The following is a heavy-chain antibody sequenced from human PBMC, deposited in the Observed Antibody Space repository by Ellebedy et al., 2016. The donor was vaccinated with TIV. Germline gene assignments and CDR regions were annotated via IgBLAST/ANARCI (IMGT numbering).Heavy chain of an antibody. CDR1: GFTFSSYD. V-gene: IGHV3-13*01. Sequence: GESLKISCAASGFTFSSYDMHWVRQATGKGLEWVSAIGMLGDSYYPDSVKGRFFISRGGAQSSLYLQMNSLIAGDTAVYYCARAGSTVRGLFATLDVWGQGTTVIVSS. J-gene: IGHJ6*02. CDR2: IGMLGDS. CDR3: ARAGSTVRGLFATLDV. D-gene: IGHD3-10*01.